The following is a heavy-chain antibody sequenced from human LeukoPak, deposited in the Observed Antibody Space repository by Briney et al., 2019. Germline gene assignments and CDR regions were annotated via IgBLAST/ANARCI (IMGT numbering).Heavy chain of an antibody. CDR2: INHSGST. D-gene: IGHD3-22*01. CDR1: GGSFSGYY. J-gene: IGHJ6*03. Sequence: SETLSLTCAVYGGSFSGYYWSWIRQPPGKGLEWIGEINHSGSTNYNPSLKSRVTISVDTSKNQFSLKLSSVTAADTAVYYCARSYYYDSSGYYYLYYYYYYMDVWGKGTTVTISS. CDR3: ARSYYYDSSGYYYLYYYYYYMDV. V-gene: IGHV4-34*01.